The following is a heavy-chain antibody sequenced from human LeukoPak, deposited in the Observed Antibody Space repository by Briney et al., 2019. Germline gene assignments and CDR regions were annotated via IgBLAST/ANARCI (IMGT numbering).Heavy chain of an antibody. CDR3: AKTPRDYYDSSGYENWFDP. CDR2: ISGSGGST. V-gene: IGHV3-23*01. CDR1: GFTFSSYA. J-gene: IGHJ5*02. D-gene: IGHD3-22*01. Sequence: GGSLRLSCAASGFTFSSYAMSWVRQAPGKGLEWVSAISGSGGSTYYADSVKGRFTISRDNSKNTLYLQMNSLRAEDTAVYYCAKTPRDYYDSSGYENWFDPWGQGTLVTVSS.